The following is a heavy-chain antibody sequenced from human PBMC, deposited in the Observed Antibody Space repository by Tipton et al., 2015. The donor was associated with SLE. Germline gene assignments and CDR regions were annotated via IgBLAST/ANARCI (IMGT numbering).Heavy chain of an antibody. V-gene: IGHV4-61*02. CDR1: GGSISSGSYY. J-gene: IGHJ4*02. Sequence: TLSLICAVYGGSISSGSYYWSWIRQPAGKGLEWIGRIYISGSTNYNPSLKSRVTISVDTSKNQYSLKLSSVAAADTAVYYCARLYYDILTGSSRDWYFDYWGQGTLVTVSS. CDR2: IYISGST. D-gene: IGHD3-9*01. CDR3: ARLYYDILTGSSRDWYFDY.